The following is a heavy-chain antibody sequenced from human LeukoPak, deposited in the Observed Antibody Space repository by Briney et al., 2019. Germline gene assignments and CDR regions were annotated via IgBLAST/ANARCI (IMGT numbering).Heavy chain of an antibody. CDR3: ARDDGIAVAGRFDY. CDR1: GDSVSSNSAA. D-gene: IGHD6-19*01. CDR2: TYYRSKWYN. Sequence: SQTLSLTCAISGDSVSSNSAAWNCIRQSPSRGLEWLGRTYYRSKWYNDYAVSVKSRITINPDTSKNQFSLQLNSVTPEDTAVYYCARDDGIAVAGRFDYWGQGTLVTVSS. V-gene: IGHV6-1*01. J-gene: IGHJ4*02.